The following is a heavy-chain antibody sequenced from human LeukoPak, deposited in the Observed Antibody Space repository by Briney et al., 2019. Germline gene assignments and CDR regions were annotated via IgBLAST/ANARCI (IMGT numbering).Heavy chain of an antibody. CDR3: ARPQFRAADNWFDP. J-gene: IGHJ5*02. Sequence: PSETLSLTCTVSGGSISSYYWSWIRQPPGKGLEWIGDIYYSGSTNYNPSLKSRVTISVDTSKNQFSLKLSSVTAADTAVYYCARPQFRAADNWFDPWGQGTLVTVSS. CDR1: GGSISSYY. CDR2: IYYSGST. V-gene: IGHV4-59*08.